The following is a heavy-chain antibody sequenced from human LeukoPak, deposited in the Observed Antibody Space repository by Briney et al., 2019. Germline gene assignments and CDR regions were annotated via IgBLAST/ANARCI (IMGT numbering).Heavy chain of an antibody. D-gene: IGHD3-10*01. CDR2: ISWNSGSI. V-gene: IGHV3-9*01. J-gene: IGHJ4*02. CDR3: AKAIYGIFSIGHFDY. Sequence: PGRSLRLSCAASGFTFDDYAMHWVRQAPGKGLEWVSGISWNSGSIGYADSVKGRFTISRDNAKNSLYLQMNSLRAEDTALYYCAKAIYGIFSIGHFDYWGQGTLVTVSS. CDR1: GFTFDDYA.